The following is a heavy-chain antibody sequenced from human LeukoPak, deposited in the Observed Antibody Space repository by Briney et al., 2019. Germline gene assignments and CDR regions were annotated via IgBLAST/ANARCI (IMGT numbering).Heavy chain of an antibody. J-gene: IGHJ3*02. CDR3: ARSGLYEKWTDVDAFDI. CDR1: GFTFSSYW. CDR2: IKQGGSEK. V-gene: IGHV3-7*01. D-gene: IGHD2-8*01. Sequence: GGSLRLSCAASGFTFSSYWMTWVRQAPGKGLEWVANIKQGGSEKHYVDSAKGRFTISRDNAKNSLYLQMNSLRAEDTAIYYCARSGLYEKWTDVDAFDIWGQGTMVTVSS.